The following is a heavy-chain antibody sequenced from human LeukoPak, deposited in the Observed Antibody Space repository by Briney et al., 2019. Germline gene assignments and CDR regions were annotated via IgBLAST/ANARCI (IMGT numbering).Heavy chain of an antibody. CDR1: GYTFTRYY. V-gene: IGHV1-2*02. CDR2: INPNSGGT. J-gene: IGHJ4*01. CDR3: SSSASIAALAFYY. D-gene: IGHD6-6*01. Sequence: ASVKVSCKASGYTFTRYYMHWVRQAPGQGLEWMGWINPNSGGTNYAQKFQGRVTMTRDTSISTAYMELSTLRSDAPAVYYCSSSASIAALAFYYWGHGILVTFSS.